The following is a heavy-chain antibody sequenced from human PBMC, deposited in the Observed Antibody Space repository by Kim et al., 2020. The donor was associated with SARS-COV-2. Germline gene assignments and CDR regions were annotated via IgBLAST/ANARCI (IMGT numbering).Heavy chain of an antibody. CDR2: INPNSGGT. V-gene: IGHV1-2*04. J-gene: IGHJ5*02. CDR3: ARANQYFDWFNWFDP. CDR1: GYTFTGYY. D-gene: IGHD3-9*01. Sequence: ASVKVSCKASGYTFTGYYMHWVRQAPGQGLEWMGWINPNSGGTNYAQKFQGWVTMTRDTSISTAYMELSRLRSDDTAVYYCARANQYFDWFNWFDPWGQGTLVTVSS.